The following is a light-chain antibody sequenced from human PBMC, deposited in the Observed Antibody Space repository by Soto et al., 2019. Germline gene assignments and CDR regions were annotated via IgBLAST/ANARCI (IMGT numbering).Light chain of an antibody. V-gene: IGLV2-14*01. J-gene: IGLJ1*01. Sequence: LTQPASVSGPPGQSITISCTGTSSDVGGYNYVSWYQLHPGKAPKLMVYEVSNRPSGVSNRFSGSKSGNTASLTISGLQAEDEADYYCSSYTSSTAYVFGTGTKVTVL. CDR1: SSDVGGYNY. CDR3: SSYTSSTAYV. CDR2: EVS.